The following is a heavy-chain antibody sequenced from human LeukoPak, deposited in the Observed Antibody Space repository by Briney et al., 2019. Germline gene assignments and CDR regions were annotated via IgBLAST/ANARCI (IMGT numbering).Heavy chain of an antibody. D-gene: IGHD5-18*01. Sequence: GASVKVSCKASGYTFTSYDINWVRQATGQGLEWMGWMNPNSGNTGYAQKFQGRVTMTRNTSISTAYMELSSLRGEDAAAYYCAKDMEDTAMDLVADFDSWGQGTLVTVSS. CDR1: GYTFTSYD. J-gene: IGHJ4*02. CDR3: AKDMEDTAMDLVADFDS. V-gene: IGHV1-8*01. CDR2: MNPNSGNT.